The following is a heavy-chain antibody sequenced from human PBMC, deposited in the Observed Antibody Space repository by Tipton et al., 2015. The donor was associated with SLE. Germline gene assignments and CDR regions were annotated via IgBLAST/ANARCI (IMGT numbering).Heavy chain of an antibody. Sequence: SLRLSCAASGFTFSGYGMHWVRQAPGKGLEWAAVIWYDGSKKYYTDSVKGRFTISRDNSDNTLYVRMNNLRVEDTAIYYCAKASRGQYESWSGHFDEWGRGTPVTVSS. D-gene: IGHD3-3*01. J-gene: IGHJ4*02. CDR1: GFTFSGYG. CDR2: IWYDGSKK. V-gene: IGHV3-33*06. CDR3: AKASRGQYESWSGHFDE.